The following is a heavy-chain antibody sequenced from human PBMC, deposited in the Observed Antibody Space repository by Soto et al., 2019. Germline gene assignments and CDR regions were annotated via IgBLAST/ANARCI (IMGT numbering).Heavy chain of an antibody. D-gene: IGHD1-26*01. J-gene: IGHJ6*02. CDR3: ARAGVLGYYYYYYGMDV. Sequence: SETLSLTCTVSGGSISSGDYYWSRIRQPPGKGLEWIGYIYYSGSTYYNPSLKSRVTISVDTSKNQFSLKLSSVTAADTAVYYCARAGVLGYYYYYYGMDVWGQGTTVTVSS. V-gene: IGHV4-30-4*01. CDR1: GGSISSGDYY. CDR2: IYYSGST.